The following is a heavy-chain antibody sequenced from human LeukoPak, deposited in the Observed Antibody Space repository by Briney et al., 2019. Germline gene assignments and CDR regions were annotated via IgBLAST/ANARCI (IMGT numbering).Heavy chain of an antibody. CDR1: GGSISSYY. V-gene: IGHV4-59*01. J-gene: IGHJ6*02. D-gene: IGHD2-2*01. Sequence: SETLSLTCTVFGGSISSYYWSWIRQPPGKGLEWIGYIYYSGSTNYNPSLKSRVTISVDTSKNQFSLKLSSVTAADTAVYYCAGIVVPAARSLNGMDVWGQGTTVTVSS. CDR3: AGIVVPAARSLNGMDV. CDR2: IYYSGST.